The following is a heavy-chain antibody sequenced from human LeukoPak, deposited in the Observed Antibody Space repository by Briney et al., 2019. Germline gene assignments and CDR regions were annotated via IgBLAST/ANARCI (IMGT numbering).Heavy chain of an antibody. J-gene: IGHJ4*02. CDR2: ITSNGAET. CDR1: GFWFSNYG. D-gene: IGHD3/OR15-3a*01. Sequence: PGGSLRLSCAASGFWFSNYGMNWVRQAPGKGLEWVSVITSNGAETYYADSVKGQFTVFRDNSKNTLYLQMNSLRADDTAVYYCAKRDWPYFFDYWGQGTPVTVSS. CDR3: AKRDWPYFFDY. V-gene: IGHV3-23*01.